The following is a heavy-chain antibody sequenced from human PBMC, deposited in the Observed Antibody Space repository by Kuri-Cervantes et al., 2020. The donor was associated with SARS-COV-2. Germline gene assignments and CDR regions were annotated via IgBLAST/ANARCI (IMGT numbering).Heavy chain of an antibody. CDR3: ARDRASGWRGGFGY. J-gene: IGHJ4*02. Sequence: GESLKISCAASGFTFSSYSMNWVRQAPGKGLEWVSSTSSSSSYIYYADSVKGRLTISRDNAKNSLYLQMNSLRAEDTAVYYCARDRASGWRGGFGYWGQGTLVTVSS. CDR1: GFTFSSYS. V-gene: IGHV3-21*01. CDR2: TSSSSSYI. D-gene: IGHD6-19*01.